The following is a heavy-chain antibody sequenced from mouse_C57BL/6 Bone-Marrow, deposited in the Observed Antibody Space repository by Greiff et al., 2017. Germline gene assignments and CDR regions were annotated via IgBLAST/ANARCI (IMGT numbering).Heavy chain of an antibody. J-gene: IGHJ3*01. Sequence: QVQLQQSGAELVKPGASVKLSCKASGYTFTSYWMHWVKQRPGQGLEWIGMIHPNSGSTNYNEKFKSKATLTVDKSSSTAYMQLSSLTSEDSAVYYCARWDYDYVFAYWGQGTLVTVSA. CDR1: GYTFTSYW. CDR3: ARWDYDYVFAY. CDR2: IHPNSGST. V-gene: IGHV1-64*01. D-gene: IGHD2-4*01.